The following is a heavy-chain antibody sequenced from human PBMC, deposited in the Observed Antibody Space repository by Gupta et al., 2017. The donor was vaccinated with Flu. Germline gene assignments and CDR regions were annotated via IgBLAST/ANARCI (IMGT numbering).Heavy chain of an antibody. V-gene: IGHV3-21*02. CDR2: ISTTDTYK. CDR3: AREAYGYYYMDA. CDR1: GFLFPYHS. J-gene: IGHJ6*03. Sequence: EVILVESGGGLVKAGGSLRLSCAASGFLFPYHSFNWVRQAPGKGLEWVASISTTDTYKDYGDSVKGRFTISRDNAKNSSYLQMNSLRADDTAVYYCAREAYGYYYMDAWGKGTTVTVSS. D-gene: IGHD3-10*01.